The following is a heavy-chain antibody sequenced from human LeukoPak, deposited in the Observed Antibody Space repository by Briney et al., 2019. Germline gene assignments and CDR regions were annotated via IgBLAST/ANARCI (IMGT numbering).Heavy chain of an antibody. J-gene: IGHJ4*02. CDR1: GFTFSDYY. V-gene: IGHV3-11*01. CDR2: ITTSGSTV. Sequence: GGSLRLSCAVSGFTFSDYYMSWIRQAPGKGLEWVSYITTSGSTVLYADSVKGRFTISRDNAKNSLYLQMNSLRAEDTAVYYCARDRGIVGSGFYYNDYWGQGTLVTVSS. CDR3: ARDRGIVGSGFYYNDY. D-gene: IGHD3-22*01.